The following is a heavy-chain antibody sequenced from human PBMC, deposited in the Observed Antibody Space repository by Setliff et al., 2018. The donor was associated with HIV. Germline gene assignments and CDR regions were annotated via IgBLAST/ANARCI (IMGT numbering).Heavy chain of an antibody. CDR3: ASSRRLRSSVYYFDY. D-gene: IGHD5-12*01. CDR2: TYYRSKWHN. J-gene: IGHJ4*02. CDR1: GDSVYSNSAA. Sequence: SQTLSLTCAITGDSVYSNSAAWNWIRQSPLRGLEWLARTYYRSKWHNDYAVFLKSRITINPDTSKNQFSLQLNSVTPEDTAVYYCASSRRLRSSVYYFDYWGQGTLVTVSS. V-gene: IGHV6-1*01.